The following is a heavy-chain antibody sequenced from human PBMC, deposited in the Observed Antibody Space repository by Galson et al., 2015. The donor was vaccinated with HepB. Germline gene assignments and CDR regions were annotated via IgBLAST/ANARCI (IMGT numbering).Heavy chain of an antibody. D-gene: IGHD3-22*01. J-gene: IGHJ5*02. CDR1: GYTFTSYG. Sequence: SVKVSCKASGYTFTSYGISWVRQAPGQGLEWMGWISAYNGNTNYAQKLQGRVTMTTDTSTSTAYMELRSLRSDDTAVYYCARLYYYDSSGYSNWFDPWGQGTLVTVSS. CDR3: ARLYYYDSSGYSNWFDP. V-gene: IGHV1-18*04. CDR2: ISAYNGNT.